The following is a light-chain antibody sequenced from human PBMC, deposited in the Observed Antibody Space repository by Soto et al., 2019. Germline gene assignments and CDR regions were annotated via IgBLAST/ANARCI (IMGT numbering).Light chain of an antibody. V-gene: IGKV3-20*01. CDR1: QSVSSSY. Sequence: EIVLTQSPGTLSLSPVERATPSCRASQSVSSSYLAWYQQKPGQAPRLLIYGASSRATGIPDRFSGSGSGTDFTLTISRLEPEGFAVYYCQQYGSSLFFGQGTRLEIK. CDR3: QQYGSSLF. J-gene: IGKJ5*01. CDR2: GAS.